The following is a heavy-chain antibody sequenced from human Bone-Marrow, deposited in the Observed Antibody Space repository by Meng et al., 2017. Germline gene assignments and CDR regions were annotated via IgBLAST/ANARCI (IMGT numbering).Heavy chain of an antibody. D-gene: IGHD2-15*01. V-gene: IGHV4-31*01. CDR2: IYYTENT. CDR3: ARGRASCSSGGCSLGWFDP. CDR1: GGSINSAGYY. Sequence: QVQGRGPGLAKPAQSLPLTCSVSGGSINSAGYYWSWIRQHPGKGLEWIGYIYYTENTYYNPSLKSPMTISLDKSKNQFSLKLNSVTVADTAVYYCARGRASCSSGGCSLGWFDPWGQGTLVTVSS. J-gene: IGHJ5*02.